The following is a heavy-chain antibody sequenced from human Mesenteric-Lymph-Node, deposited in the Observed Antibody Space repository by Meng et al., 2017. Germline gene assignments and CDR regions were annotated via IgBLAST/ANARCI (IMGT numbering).Heavy chain of an antibody. J-gene: IGHJ6*02. Sequence: GGSLRLSCAASGFTFSSYDMHWVRQATGKGLEWVSAIGTAGDTYYPGSVKGRFTISRENAKNSLYLQMNSLRAGDTAVYYCARAPSPDNYYDSSGQLKYYYYGMDVWGQGTTVTVSS. CDR1: GFTFSSYD. V-gene: IGHV3-13*01. CDR3: ARAPSPDNYYDSSGQLKYYYYGMDV. D-gene: IGHD3-22*01. CDR2: IGTAGDT.